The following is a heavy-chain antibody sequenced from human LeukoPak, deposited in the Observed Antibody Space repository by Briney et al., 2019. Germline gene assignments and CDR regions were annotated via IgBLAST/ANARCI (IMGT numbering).Heavy chain of an antibody. D-gene: IGHD3-16*02. CDR1: GYTLTELS. CDR2: FDPEDGGT. V-gene: IGHV1-24*01. CDR3: ATDLGGYPGY. J-gene: IGHJ4*02. Sequence: GASVKVSCKVSGYTLTELSMLWVRQAPGKGLEWMGGFDPEDGGTIYAQTIQDRVTLTEETSTDTAYLELRSLRSEDTAVYYCATDLGGYPGYWGQETLVTVSS.